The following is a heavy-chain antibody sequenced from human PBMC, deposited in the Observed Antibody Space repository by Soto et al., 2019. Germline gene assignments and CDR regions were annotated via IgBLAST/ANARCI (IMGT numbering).Heavy chain of an antibody. D-gene: IGHD5-18*01. CDR1: GFTFSNYW. J-gene: IGHJ4*02. V-gene: IGHV3-7*01. CDR3: ARYTDFDY. CDR2: IKQDGSEK. Sequence: EVQLVESGGGLVQPGGSLRLSCAASGFTFSNYWMSWVRQAPWKGLEWVANIKQDGSEKYYVDSVKGRFTISRDNAKNSLYLQMNSLRAEDTAVYYCARYTDFDYWGQGTLVTVSS.